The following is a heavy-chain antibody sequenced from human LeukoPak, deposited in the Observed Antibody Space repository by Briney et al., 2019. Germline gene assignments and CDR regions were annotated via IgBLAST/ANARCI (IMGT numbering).Heavy chain of an antibody. V-gene: IGHV4-39*01. CDR3: AGHPRLYQLPNSYYYYMDV. CDR2: IYYSGNT. D-gene: IGHD2-2*01. J-gene: IGHJ6*03. Sequence: SETLSLTCTVSGGSISSSTYYWGWIRQPPGKGLEWIGSIYYSGNTYYNPSLKSRVTVSVDTSKNQFSLKLSSVTAADTTVYYCAGHPRLYQLPNSYYYYMDVWGKGTTVTVSS. CDR1: GGSISSSTYY.